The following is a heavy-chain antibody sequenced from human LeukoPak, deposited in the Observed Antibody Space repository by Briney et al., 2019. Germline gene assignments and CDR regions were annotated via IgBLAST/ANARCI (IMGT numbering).Heavy chain of an antibody. V-gene: IGHV3-53*01. D-gene: IGHD4/OR15-4a*01. CDR1: GFTFGDYA. J-gene: IGHJ4*02. CDR2: IYSGVGP. Sequence: GGSLRLSCTASGFTFGDYAMSWVRQAPGKGLEWVSFIYSGVGPHYSDSVKGRFTISRDDSKNTLYLQMNSLRAEDTAVYYCARRAGAYSHPYDYWGQGTLVTVSS. CDR3: ARRAGAYSHPYDY.